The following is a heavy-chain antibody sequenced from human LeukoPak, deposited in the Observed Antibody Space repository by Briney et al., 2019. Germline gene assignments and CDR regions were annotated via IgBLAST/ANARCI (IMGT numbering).Heavy chain of an antibody. CDR1: GFTFSNAW. CDR2: IKSKTDGGTT. D-gene: IGHD6-13*01. Sequence: GGSLRLSCAASGFTFSNAWVSWVRQAPGKGLEWVGRIKSKTDGGTTDYAAPVKGRFTISRDDSKNTLYLQMNSLKTEDTAVYYCTTERYSSSWYVWFDPWGQGTLVTVSS. CDR3: TTERYSSSWYVWFDP. V-gene: IGHV3-15*01. J-gene: IGHJ5*02.